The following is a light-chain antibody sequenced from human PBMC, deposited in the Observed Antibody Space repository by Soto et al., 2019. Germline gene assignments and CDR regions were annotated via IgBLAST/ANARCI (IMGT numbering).Light chain of an antibody. Sequence: QSVLTQPPSASGSPGQSVTISCTGTSSDVGGYNYVSWYQQHPGKAPKLMIYEVSQRPSGVPDRFSGSKSGNTASLTVSGLQAEDEADYYCVLYMGSGISVFGGGTQLTVL. CDR3: VLYMGSGISV. CDR1: SSDVGGYNY. V-gene: IGLV2-8*01. J-gene: IGLJ2*01. CDR2: EVS.